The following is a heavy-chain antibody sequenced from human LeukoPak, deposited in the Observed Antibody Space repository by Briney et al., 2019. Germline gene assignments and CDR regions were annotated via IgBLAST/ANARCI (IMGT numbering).Heavy chain of an antibody. V-gene: IGHV1-46*01. CDR1: GGTFSSYA. CDR3: ARETIAAGKNFDY. Sequence: ASVKVSCKASGGTFSSYAISWVRQAPGQGVEWMGTIHPDGETSTYAQTFQGRLTMTRDTSTGTFYMDLSGLRSEDTAVYFCARETIAAGKNFDYWGRGTQVTVSS. J-gene: IGHJ4*02. CDR2: IHPDGETS. D-gene: IGHD6-25*01.